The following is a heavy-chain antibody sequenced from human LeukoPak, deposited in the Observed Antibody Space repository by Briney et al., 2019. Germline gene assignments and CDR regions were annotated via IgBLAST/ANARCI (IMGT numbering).Heavy chain of an antibody. V-gene: IGHV4-34*01. J-gene: IGHJ6*03. CDR3: ATLSGSYLLKGYYYMDV. D-gene: IGHD1-26*01. CDR1: GGSFSGYY. Sequence: SETLSLTCAVYGGSFSGYYWSWIRQPPGKGLEWIGEINHSGSTNYNPSLKSRVTISVDTSKNQFSLKLSSVTAADTAVYYCATLSGSYLLKGYYYMDVWGKGTTVTASS. CDR2: INHSGST.